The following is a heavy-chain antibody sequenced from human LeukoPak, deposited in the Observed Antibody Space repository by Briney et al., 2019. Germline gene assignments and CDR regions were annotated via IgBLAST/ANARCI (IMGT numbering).Heavy chain of an antibody. Sequence: PSETLSLTCTVSGGSISSYYWSWIRQPPGKGLEWIGYIYYSGSTNYNPSLKSRVTISVDTSKNQFSLKLSSVTAADTAVYYCARVVVVPAGPGAFDIWGQGTMVTVSS. CDR3: ARVVVVPAGPGAFDI. CDR1: GGSISSYY. V-gene: IGHV4-59*08. J-gene: IGHJ3*02. CDR2: IYYSGST. D-gene: IGHD2-2*01.